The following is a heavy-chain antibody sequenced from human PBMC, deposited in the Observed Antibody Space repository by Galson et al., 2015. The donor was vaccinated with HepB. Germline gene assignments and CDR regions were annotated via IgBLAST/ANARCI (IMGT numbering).Heavy chain of an antibody. CDR2: ISGSGGNT. CDR1: GFTCSSSA. D-gene: IGHD1-26*01. Sequence: SLRLSCAASGFTCSSSAMSWVRQAPGKGLGWVADISGSGGNTYYAGTVKGRFTISRDNSKTTLYLQMNSLRTEDTAVYYCAKDHLWVGATYFDYWGQGTLVTVSS. J-gene: IGHJ4*02. CDR3: AKDHLWVGATYFDY. V-gene: IGHV3-23*01.